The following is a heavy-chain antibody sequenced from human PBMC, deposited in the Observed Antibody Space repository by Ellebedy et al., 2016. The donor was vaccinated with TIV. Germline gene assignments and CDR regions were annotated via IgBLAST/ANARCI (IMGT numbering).Heavy chain of an antibody. CDR3: ARGRYSGYECDFDY. D-gene: IGHD5-12*01. J-gene: IGHJ4*02. V-gene: IGHV4-30-4*01. CDR2: IYYSGST. CDR1: GGSISSGDYY. Sequence: SETLSLTXTVSGGSISSGDYYWSWIRQPPGKGLEWIGYIYYSGSTYYNPSLKSRVTISVDTSKNQFSLKLSSVTAADTAVYYCARGRYSGYECDFDYWGQGTLVTVSS.